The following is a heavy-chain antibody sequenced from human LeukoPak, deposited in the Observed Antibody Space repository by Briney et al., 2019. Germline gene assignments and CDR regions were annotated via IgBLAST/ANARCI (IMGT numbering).Heavy chain of an antibody. J-gene: IGHJ4*02. Sequence: GESLKISCTGSGYIFTNYWIGWVRQMPGKGLEWMGIIYPGDSDTRYSPSFQGQVTISADKSISTAYLQWSSLKASDTAMYYCARHVWGEDSSVLVSRIDYWGQGTLVTVSS. V-gene: IGHV5-51*01. CDR1: GYIFTNYW. CDR2: IYPGDSDT. CDR3: ARHVWGEDSSVLVSRIDY. D-gene: IGHD3-22*01.